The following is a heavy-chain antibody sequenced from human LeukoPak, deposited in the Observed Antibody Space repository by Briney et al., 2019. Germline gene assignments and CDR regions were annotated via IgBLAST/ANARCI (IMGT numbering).Heavy chain of an antibody. V-gene: IGHV3-11*01. CDR3: ARVAGFGELFSFDY. CDR1: GFTFSDYY. CDR2: ISSSGSTI. D-gene: IGHD3-10*01. J-gene: IGHJ4*02. Sequence: AGGSLRLSCAASGFTFSDYYMSWIRQAPGKGLEWVSYISSSGSTIYYADSVKGRFTISRDNAKNSLYLQMNSLRAEDTAVYYCARVAGFGELFSFDYWGQGTLVTVSS.